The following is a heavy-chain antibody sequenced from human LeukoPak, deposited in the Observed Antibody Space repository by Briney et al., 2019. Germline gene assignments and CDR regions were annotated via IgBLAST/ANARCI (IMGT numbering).Heavy chain of an antibody. J-gene: IGHJ4*02. CDR3: ARRLTTPCGPFDY. CDR2: IYHSGNT. V-gene: IGHV4-4*02. D-gene: IGHD4-17*01. CDR1: GGSISSGNW. Sequence: PSGTLSLTCDVSGGSISSGNWWSWVRQPPGKGLEWIGEIYHSGNTNYNPSLKSRVTISVDKSKNQFSLKLSSVTAADTAVYSCARRLTTPCGPFDYWGQGTLVTVSS.